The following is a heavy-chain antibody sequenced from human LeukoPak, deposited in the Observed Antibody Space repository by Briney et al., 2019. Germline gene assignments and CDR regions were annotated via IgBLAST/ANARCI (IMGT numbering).Heavy chain of an antibody. Sequence: SGPTLVNPTETLTLTCTVSGFSLSNARMGVSWIRQPPGKALEWLAHIFSNVEKSYNTSLKSRLTISKDTSKSQVVLTMTNMDPVDTATYYCARIRWDDSSGYYYPFDYWGQGTLVTVSS. D-gene: IGHD3-22*01. V-gene: IGHV2-26*01. CDR3: ARIRWDDSSGYYYPFDY. J-gene: IGHJ4*02. CDR2: IFSNVEK. CDR1: GFSLSNARMG.